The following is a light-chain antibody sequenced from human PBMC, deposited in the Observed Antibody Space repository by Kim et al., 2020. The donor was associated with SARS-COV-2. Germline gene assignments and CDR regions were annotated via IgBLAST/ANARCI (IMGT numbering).Light chain of an antibody. CDR3: CSYAGSTTVV. CDR1: SSDVGNYDL. V-gene: IGLV2-23*02. CDR2: EVT. Sequence: QSALTQPASVSGSPGQSITISCTGTSSDVGNYDLVSWYQQHPGKAPKLMIYEVTKRPSGVSNRFSGSKSGNTASLTISGLQTEDEADYYCCSYAGSTTVVFGGGTQLTVL. J-gene: IGLJ2*01.